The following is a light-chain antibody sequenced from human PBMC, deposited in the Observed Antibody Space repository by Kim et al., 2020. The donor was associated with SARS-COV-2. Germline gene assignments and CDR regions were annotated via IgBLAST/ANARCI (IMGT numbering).Light chain of an antibody. CDR1: SSDVGGYNY. Sequence: QSALTQPASVSGSPGQSLTISCTRTSSDVGGYNYVSWYQQHPGKAPKLMIYDVSNRPSGVSNRFSGSKSGNTASLTISGLQAEDEADYYCSSYTSSSTWVFGGGTQLTVL. J-gene: IGLJ3*02. CDR3: SSYTSSSTWV. CDR2: DVS. V-gene: IGLV2-14*03.